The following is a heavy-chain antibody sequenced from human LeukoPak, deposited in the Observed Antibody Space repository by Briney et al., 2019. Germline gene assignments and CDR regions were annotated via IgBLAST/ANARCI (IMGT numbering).Heavy chain of an antibody. Sequence: SETLSLTCTVSGGSISTYYWSWIRQSPGKGLEWIGYINYSGSTIYNPSLQSRVTISVDTSKNQFSLKLSSVTAADTAVYYCASSSWYSGYYYMDVWGKGTTVTISS. V-gene: IGHV4-59*12. CDR1: GGSISTYY. CDR3: ASSSWYSGYYYMDV. D-gene: IGHD6-13*01. CDR2: INYSGST. J-gene: IGHJ6*03.